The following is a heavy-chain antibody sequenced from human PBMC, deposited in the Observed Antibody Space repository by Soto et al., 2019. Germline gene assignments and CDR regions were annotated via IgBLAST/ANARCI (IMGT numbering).Heavy chain of an antibody. CDR2: ISWNSGSI. J-gene: IGHJ5*02. CDR1: GFTFDDYA. CDR3: AKDLSGYPHLNWFDP. V-gene: IGHV3-9*01. Sequence: PGGSLRLSCAASGFTFDDYAMHWVRQAPGKGLEWVSGISWNSGSIGYADSVKGRFTISRDNAKNSLYLQMNSLRAEDTALYYCAKDLSGYPHLNWFDPWGQGTLVTVSS. D-gene: IGHD3-3*01.